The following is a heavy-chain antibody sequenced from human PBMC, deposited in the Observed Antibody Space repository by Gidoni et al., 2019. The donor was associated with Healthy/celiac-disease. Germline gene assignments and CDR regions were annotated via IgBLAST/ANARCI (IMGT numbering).Heavy chain of an antibody. CDR3: ARFVDIFGYNYFDY. V-gene: IGHV1-69*01. CDR1: GGPFSSYA. D-gene: IGHD5-18*01. CDR2: IIPIFGTA. Sequence: QVQLVQSGAEVKKPGSSVKVSCKASGGPFSSYAISWVRQAPGQGLEWMGGIIPIFGTANYAQKFQGRVTITADESTSTAYMELSSLRSEDTAVYYCARFVDIFGYNYFDYWGQGTLVTVSS. J-gene: IGHJ4*02.